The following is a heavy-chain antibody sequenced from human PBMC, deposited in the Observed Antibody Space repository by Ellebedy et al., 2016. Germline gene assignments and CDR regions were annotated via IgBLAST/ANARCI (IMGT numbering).Heavy chain of an antibody. Sequence: ASVKVSXKASGYTFTSYDINWVRQATGQGLEWMGWMNPNSGNTGYAQKFQGRVTMTRNTSISTAYMELSSLRSEDTAVYYCARSLWEYQLPTLRYYYYYYMDVWGKGTTVTVSS. V-gene: IGHV1-8*01. CDR2: MNPNSGNT. D-gene: IGHD2-2*01. CDR1: GYTFTSYD. CDR3: ARSLWEYQLPTLRYYYYYYMDV. J-gene: IGHJ6*03.